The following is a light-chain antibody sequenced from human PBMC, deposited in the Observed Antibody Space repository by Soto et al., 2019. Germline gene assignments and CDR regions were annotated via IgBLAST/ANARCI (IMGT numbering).Light chain of an antibody. J-gene: IGKJ5*01. CDR1: QSVSSY. Sequence: EIVLTQSPATLSLSPGERATLSCRASQSVSSYLAWYQQRPGQAPRLLIFDTSNRATDIPARFSGSGPGTDFTLTISGLEPEDFAVYYCQQRTNRPPITFGQGTRLEIK. CDR2: DTS. V-gene: IGKV3-11*01. CDR3: QQRTNRPPIT.